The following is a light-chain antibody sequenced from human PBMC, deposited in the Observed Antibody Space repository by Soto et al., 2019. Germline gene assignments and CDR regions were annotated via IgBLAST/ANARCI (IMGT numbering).Light chain of an antibody. CDR2: GAS. CDR3: QQYGSSPRT. V-gene: IGKV3-20*01. Sequence: EIELTQSPCTLSVSPGERASLSCRASQSVSSNFLAWYQQKPGQAPRLLIYGASSRATGIPDRFSGSGSGTDFTLTVSSLEPEDFAAYYCQQYGSSPRTFGEGTRLQIK. CDR1: QSVSSNF. J-gene: IGKJ2*01.